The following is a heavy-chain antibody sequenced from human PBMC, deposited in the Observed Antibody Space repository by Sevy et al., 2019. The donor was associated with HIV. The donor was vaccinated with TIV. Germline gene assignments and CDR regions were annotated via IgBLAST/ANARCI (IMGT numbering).Heavy chain of an antibody. V-gene: IGHV4-39*01. D-gene: IGHD3-10*01. CDR1: GGSISSSSYY. CDR2: IYYSGST. J-gene: IGHJ4*02. Sequence: SETLSLTCTVSGGSISSSSYYWGWIRQPPGKGLEWIGSIYYSGSTYYNPSLKSRVTISVDTSKNQFSLKLSSVTAADTAVYYCASLRFGEQYYFDYWGQGTLVTVSS. CDR3: ASLRFGEQYYFDY.